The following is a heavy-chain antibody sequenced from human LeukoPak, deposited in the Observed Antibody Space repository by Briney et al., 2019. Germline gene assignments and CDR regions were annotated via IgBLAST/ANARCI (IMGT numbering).Heavy chain of an antibody. D-gene: IGHD2-15*01. CDR2: VYYSGST. V-gene: IGHV4-61*08. CDR3: ARGYCSGGSCYSGYYYGMDV. Sequence: SETLSLTCTVSGDSISSGDYYWSWIRQPPGKGLEWIGYVYYSGSTNYNPSLKSRVPISVDTSKNQFSLKLSSVTAADTAVYYCARGYCSGGSCYSGYYYGMDVWGQGTTVTVSS. CDR1: GDSISSGDYY. J-gene: IGHJ6*02.